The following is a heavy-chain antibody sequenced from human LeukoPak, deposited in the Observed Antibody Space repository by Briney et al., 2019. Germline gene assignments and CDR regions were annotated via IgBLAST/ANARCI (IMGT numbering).Heavy chain of an antibody. V-gene: IGHV1-69*05. CDR2: IIPIFDTA. Sequence: SVKVSCKASGGTFSSYAISWVRQAPGQGLEWMGRIIPIFDTANYAQKFQGRVTITTDESTSTAYMELSSLRSEDTAVYYCASSVAGKGDWFDPWGQGTLVTVSS. J-gene: IGHJ5*02. D-gene: IGHD6-19*01. CDR3: ASSVAGKGDWFDP. CDR1: GGTFSSYA.